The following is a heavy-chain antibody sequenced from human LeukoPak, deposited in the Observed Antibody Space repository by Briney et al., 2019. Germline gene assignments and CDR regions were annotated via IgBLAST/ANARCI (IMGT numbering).Heavy chain of an antibody. CDR1: GGSINSSTYY. V-gene: IGHV4-39*07. D-gene: IGHD3-10*01. CDR3: ARPRLLYGSGPILV. CDR2: IYYSGST. J-gene: IGHJ4*02. Sequence: PSEALSLTCTVSGGSINSSTYYGGWIRQPPGKGLEWIGSIYYSGSTNCNPSLKSRVAISVDTSKNQFSLNLTSVTAADTAVYYCARPRLLYGSGPILVWGQGNLVTVSS.